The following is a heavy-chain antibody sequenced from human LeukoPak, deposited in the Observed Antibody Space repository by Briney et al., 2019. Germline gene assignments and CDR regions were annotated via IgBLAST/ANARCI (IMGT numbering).Heavy chain of an antibody. CDR2: ISGSGGST. Sequence: GGSLRLSCAASGFTFSSYAMSWVRQAPGKGLEGVSAISGSGGSTYYADSVKGRFTISRNNSKNTLYLQMNSLRAEDTAVYYCAKDQRHYYDSSGYYRGGFDYWGQGTLVTVSS. CDR1: GFTFSSYA. V-gene: IGHV3-23*01. J-gene: IGHJ4*02. CDR3: AKDQRHYYDSSGYYRGGFDY. D-gene: IGHD3-22*01.